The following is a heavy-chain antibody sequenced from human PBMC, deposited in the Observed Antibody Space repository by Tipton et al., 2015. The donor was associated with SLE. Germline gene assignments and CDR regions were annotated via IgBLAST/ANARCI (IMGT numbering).Heavy chain of an antibody. CDR1: GFTFSDYY. CDR3: ARNMHFWSGYYTVAFDI. D-gene: IGHD3-3*02. V-gene: IGHV3-11*01. CDR2: ISSSGSTI. Sequence: SLRLSCAASGFTFSDYYMSWIRQAPGKGLEWVSYISSSGSTIYYADSVKGRFTISRDNAKNSLYLQMNSLRAEDTAVYYCARNMHFWSGYYTVAFDIWGQGTMVTVSS. J-gene: IGHJ3*02.